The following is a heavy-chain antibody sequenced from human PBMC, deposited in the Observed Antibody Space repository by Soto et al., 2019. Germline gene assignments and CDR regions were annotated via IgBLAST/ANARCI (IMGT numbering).Heavy chain of an antibody. Sequence: PGESLKISCKGSGYMFTNYWIGWVRQMPGKGLEWMGIIHGGDSNTRYSPSFDGQVTISTDKSINTAYLQWSSLKASDSAMYYCARRATSSTGWDYWGQGTIGTVSS. CDR1: GYMFTNYW. CDR2: IHGGDSNT. D-gene: IGHD6-19*01. V-gene: IGHV5-51*01. CDR3: ARRATSSTGWDY. J-gene: IGHJ4*02.